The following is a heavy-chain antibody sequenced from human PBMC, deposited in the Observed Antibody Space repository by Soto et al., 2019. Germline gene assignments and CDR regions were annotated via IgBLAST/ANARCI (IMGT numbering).Heavy chain of an antibody. CDR2: ISAYNGNS. J-gene: IGHJ4*02. CDR1: GYTFTSYG. V-gene: IGHV1-18*01. Sequence: QVQLVQSGAEVKKPGASVKVSCTASGYTFTSYGISWVRQAPGQGLEWMGWISAYNGNSNYAQKLQVRVTMTTYTTASPASVELRSVRSYATAVCYCARESPPVDYGAQGTLFNVSS. CDR3: ARESPPVDY.